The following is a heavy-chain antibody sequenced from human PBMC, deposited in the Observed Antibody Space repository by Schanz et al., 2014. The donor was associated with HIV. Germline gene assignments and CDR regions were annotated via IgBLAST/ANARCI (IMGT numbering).Heavy chain of an antibody. CDR1: GYTFTSYA. J-gene: IGHJ6*02. CDR2: MNPNSGNT. Sequence: QVQLVQSGAEVKKPGASVKVSCKASGYTFTSYAINWVRQATGQGLEWMGWMNPNSGNTGYAQKFQGRVTMTRNTSISTAYMELSSLRSEDTAVYYCARRRSEIVPAAIVLHYYYGFDVWGQGTTVTVS. V-gene: IGHV1-8*01. D-gene: IGHD2-2*02. CDR3: ARRRSEIVPAAIVLHYYYGFDV.